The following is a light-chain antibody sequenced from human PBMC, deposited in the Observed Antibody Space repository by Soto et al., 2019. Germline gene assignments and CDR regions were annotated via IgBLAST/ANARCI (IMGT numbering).Light chain of an antibody. Sequence: QSVLTKPPSASGTPGQRVTISCSGSSSNIGSNTVNWYQQLPGTAPKLLIYSNNQRPSGVPDRFSGSKSGTSASLAISGLQSEDEADYYCAAWDDSLNGQLFGGGTKLTVL. CDR2: SNN. V-gene: IGLV1-44*01. J-gene: IGLJ2*01. CDR1: SSNIGSNT. CDR3: AAWDDSLNGQL.